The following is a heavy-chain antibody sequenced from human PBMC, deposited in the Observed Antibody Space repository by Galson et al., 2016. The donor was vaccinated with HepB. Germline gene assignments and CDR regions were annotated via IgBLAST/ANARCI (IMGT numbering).Heavy chain of an antibody. Sequence: SVKVSCKASGYTFNNYPMHWVRQAPGQRLEWMGWINAGNGSTKYSQKFQGRVTITRDTSARTAYMELSRLRSEDSAVYYCARERSGSHYYGSSVYYYSLDYWGQGTLVTGSS. J-gene: IGHJ4*02. CDR1: GYTFNNYP. CDR3: ARERSGSHYYGSSVYYYSLDY. CDR2: INAGNGST. D-gene: IGHD3-22*01. V-gene: IGHV1-3*01.